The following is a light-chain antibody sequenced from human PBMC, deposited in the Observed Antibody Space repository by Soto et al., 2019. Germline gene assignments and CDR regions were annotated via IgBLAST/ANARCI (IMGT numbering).Light chain of an antibody. J-gene: IGKJ1*01. V-gene: IGKV1-5*03. Sequence: IQMTPSPSTLSGSVGDRVTITCRASQTISSWLAWHQQKPGKAPKLLIYKASTLKSGVPSRFSGSGSGTEFTLTISSLQPDDFATYYCQHYNSYSEAFGQGTKVDIK. CDR2: KAS. CDR3: QHYNSYSEA. CDR1: QTISSW.